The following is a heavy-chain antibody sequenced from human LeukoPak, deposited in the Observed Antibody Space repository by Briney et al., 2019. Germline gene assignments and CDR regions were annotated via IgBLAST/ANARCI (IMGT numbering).Heavy chain of an antibody. Sequence: GGSLRLSGVASGFTFSSYEMSWIGQAPGKGLEWISYITDDGETTYYGDSVRGRFVISRDNAKNSLYLQLNSPGVQDTAVYYCVRKGNFDTWGQGTLVTVSS. CDR2: ITDDGETT. CDR3: VRKGNFDT. J-gene: IGHJ4*02. V-gene: IGHV3-48*03. CDR1: GFTFSSYE.